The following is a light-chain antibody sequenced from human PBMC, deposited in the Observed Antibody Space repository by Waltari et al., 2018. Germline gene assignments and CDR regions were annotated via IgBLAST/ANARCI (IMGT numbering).Light chain of an antibody. Sequence: DIVMTQSPDSLAVSLGERATINCKASQSLLYNSNNTNYLAWYQLQPGQPPRLLIYWASTRESGVPDRFSGSGSGTDFTHTVSSLQAEDVAVYYCQQYYSIPYTFGQGTKLEIK. V-gene: IGKV4-1*01. CDR3: QQYYSIPYT. CDR1: QSLLYNSNNTNY. CDR2: WAS. J-gene: IGKJ2*01.